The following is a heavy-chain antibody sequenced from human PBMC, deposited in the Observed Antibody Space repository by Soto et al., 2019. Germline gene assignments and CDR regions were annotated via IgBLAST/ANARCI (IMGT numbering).Heavy chain of an antibody. CDR3: AKVPSGSSSSRRYMDV. J-gene: IGHJ6*03. Sequence: GGSLRLSCAASGFTFSSYAMSWVRQAPGKGLEWVSAISGSGGSTYYADSVKGRFTISRDNSKNTLYLQMNSLRAEDTAVYYCAKVPSGSSSSRRYMDVWGKGTTVTVSS. CDR1: GFTFSSYA. CDR2: ISGSGGST. V-gene: IGHV3-23*01. D-gene: IGHD6-6*01.